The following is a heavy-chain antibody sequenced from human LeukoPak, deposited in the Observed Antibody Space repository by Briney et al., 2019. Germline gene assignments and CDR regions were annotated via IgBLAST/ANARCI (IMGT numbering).Heavy chain of an antibody. CDR1: GFTFSSYT. Sequence: GGSLRLSCAASGFTFSSYTMNWVRQAPGEGLEWVSSITTSSNSIYYADSVKGRFTISRDNAKNSLYLQMNSLRAEDTAVYYCARGNCSSTSCFFDYWGQGTLVTVSS. D-gene: IGHD2-2*01. J-gene: IGHJ4*02. CDR2: ITTSSNSI. CDR3: ARGNCSSTSCFFDY. V-gene: IGHV3-21*01.